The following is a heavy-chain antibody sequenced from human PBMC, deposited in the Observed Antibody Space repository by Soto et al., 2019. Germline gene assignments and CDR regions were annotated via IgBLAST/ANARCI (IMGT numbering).Heavy chain of an antibody. V-gene: IGHV1-18*01. Sequence: QVQLVQSGDEVKKPGASVKVSCKASGYIFVNYGIAWVRQAPGQGLEWMGWISPYTGNTHSASKVQGRLTMTTDTSTSTDYMDLGSLTSDDTAVYYCVMVDNYVTPTPQDVWCKGTTVTVSS. CDR3: VMVDNYVTPTPQDV. CDR2: ISPYTGNT. CDR1: GYIFVNYG. J-gene: IGHJ6*04. D-gene: IGHD3-16*01.